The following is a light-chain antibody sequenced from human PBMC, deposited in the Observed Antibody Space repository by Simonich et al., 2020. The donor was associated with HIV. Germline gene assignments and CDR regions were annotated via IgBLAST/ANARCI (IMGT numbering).Light chain of an antibody. CDR3: QQSYSTPYT. Sequence: DIQMTQSPSSLSASVGDRVTITCRASQSISSYLNWYQQKPGKAPKLLFSAASSLQSGVPSRFSGSGSGTDFTLTISSLQPEDFATYYCQQSYSTPYTFGQGTKLEIK. J-gene: IGKJ2*01. V-gene: IGKV1-39*01. CDR1: QSISSY. CDR2: AAS.